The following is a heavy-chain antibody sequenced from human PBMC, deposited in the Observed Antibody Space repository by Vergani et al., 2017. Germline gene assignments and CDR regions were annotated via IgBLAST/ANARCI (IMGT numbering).Heavy chain of an antibody. CDR2: ISSSSSYI. CDR3: ARDVLRYFDWLSAPPYFDY. V-gene: IGHV3-21*01. Sequence: EVQLLQSEGAVVQPGGSLRLSCAASGFTFSSYSMNWVRQAPGKGLEWVSSISSSSSYIYYADSVKGRFTISRDNAKNSLYLQMNSLRAEDTAVYYCARDVLRYFDWLSAPPYFDYWGQGTLVTVSS. D-gene: IGHD3-9*01. CDR1: GFTFSSYS. J-gene: IGHJ4*02.